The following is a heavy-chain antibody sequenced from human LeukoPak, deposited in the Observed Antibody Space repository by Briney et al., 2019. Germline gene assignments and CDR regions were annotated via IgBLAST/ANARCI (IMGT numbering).Heavy chain of an antibody. CDR3: AKDRFYDTTTTGAFDI. CDR1: GFTFTSYA. CDR2: ISGSGGST. D-gene: IGHD3-22*01. V-gene: IGHV3-23*01. J-gene: IGHJ3*02. Sequence: GRSLRLSCAASGFTFTSYAMSWVRQAPGKGLEWISAISGSGGSTYYADSVKGRFTISRDNSKNTLYLQMNSLRAEDTAVYYCAKDRFYDTTTTGAFDIWGQGTMVTVSS.